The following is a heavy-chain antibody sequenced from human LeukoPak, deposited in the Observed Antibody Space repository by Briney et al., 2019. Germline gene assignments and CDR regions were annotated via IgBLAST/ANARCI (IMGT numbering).Heavy chain of an antibody. Sequence: PGGSLRLSCAVSGFTLSSYAMNWVRQAPGKGLEWVSYISSGGSTIYYADSVKGRFTISRDNAQNSLYLQMNSLRAEDTAVYYCAELGITMIGGVWGKGTTVTISS. CDR3: AELGITMIGGV. J-gene: IGHJ6*04. V-gene: IGHV3-48*03. CDR2: ISSGGSTI. D-gene: IGHD3-10*02. CDR1: GFTLSSYA.